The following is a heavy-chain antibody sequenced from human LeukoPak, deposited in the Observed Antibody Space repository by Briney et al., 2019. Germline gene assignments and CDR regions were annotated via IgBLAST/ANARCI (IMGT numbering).Heavy chain of an antibody. CDR1: GFTFSDYA. V-gene: IGHV3-30-3*01. Sequence: GGSLRLSCAASGFTFSDYAMHWVRQAPGKGLEWVAVISKDGSDKYYPGSVRGRFTISRDNSKNTIYLEMDSLRAEDTAIYYCARDYWWNYDYWGQGTLVTVSS. J-gene: IGHJ4*02. CDR3: ARDYWWNYDY. D-gene: IGHD1-7*01. CDR2: ISKDGSDK.